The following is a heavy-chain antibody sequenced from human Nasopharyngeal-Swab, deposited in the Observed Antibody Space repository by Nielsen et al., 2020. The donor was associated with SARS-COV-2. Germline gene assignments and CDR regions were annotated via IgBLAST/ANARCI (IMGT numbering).Heavy chain of an antibody. V-gene: IGHV4-34*01. CDR1: GGSFSGFY. CDR3: TFYGRF. CDR2: INHNERT. Sequence: SETLSLTCAVYGGSFSGFYWNWIRQPPGRGLEWIGEINHNERTNYNPSLKSRITLSVDTSNKQVSLKMRSVTAADTAVYFCTFYGRFWGQGTLVTVSS. J-gene: IGHJ4*02. D-gene: IGHD2/OR15-2a*01.